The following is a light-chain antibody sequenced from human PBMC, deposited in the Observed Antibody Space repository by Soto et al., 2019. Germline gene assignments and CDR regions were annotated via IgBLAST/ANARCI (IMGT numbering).Light chain of an antibody. Sequence: VLSPSPAALSLSQRERVTFSCRASERIYSAYLGWYQQKPGQAPRLLIYGTSSRATGIPDRFSGSGSGTDFTLTISRLEPEDFAVYYCQQYGNSPITFGQGTRLEIK. J-gene: IGKJ5*01. CDR1: ERIYSAY. CDR2: GTS. V-gene: IGKV3-20*01. CDR3: QQYGNSPIT.